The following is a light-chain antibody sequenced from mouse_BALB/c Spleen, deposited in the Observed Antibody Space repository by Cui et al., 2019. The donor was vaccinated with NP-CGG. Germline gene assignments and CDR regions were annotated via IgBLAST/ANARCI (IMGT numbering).Light chain of an antibody. V-gene: IGLV1*01. CDR1: TGAITTSNY. CDR2: GTN. Sequence: AGVTQESGTTTSPGETVTLTCRSSTGAITTSNYANWVQEKPDHLFTGLIGGTNNRAPGVPARFSGSLIGDKAALTITGAQTEDEAIYFCALWYSNHWVFGGGTKLTVL. CDR3: ALWYSNHWV. J-gene: IGLJ1*01.